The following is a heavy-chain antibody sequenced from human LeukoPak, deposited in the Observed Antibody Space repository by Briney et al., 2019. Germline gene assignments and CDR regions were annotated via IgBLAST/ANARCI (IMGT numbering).Heavy chain of an antibody. CDR2: ISGSGGNT. Sequence: GGSLGLPCAASGFTFSSYAMTWVRQAPGKGLEWVSGISGSGGNTYYPDSVRGRFTISRDNSKNTLSLQMSSLRAEDTAVYYCAKEHYGSGMTTFDYWGQGTLVTVSS. V-gene: IGHV3-23*01. CDR3: AKEHYGSGMTTFDY. D-gene: IGHD3-10*01. J-gene: IGHJ4*02. CDR1: GFTFSSYA.